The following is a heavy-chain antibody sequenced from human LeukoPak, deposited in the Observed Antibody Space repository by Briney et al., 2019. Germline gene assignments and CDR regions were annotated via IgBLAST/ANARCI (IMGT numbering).Heavy chain of an antibody. CDR3: ARPRIAARRWGFDY. Sequence: TGGSLRLSCAASGFTFSSYSMNWVRQAPGKGLEWIGEINHSGSTNYNPSLKSRVTISVDTSKNQFSLKLSSVTAADTAVYYCARPRIAARRWGFDYWGQGTLVTVSS. CDR1: GFTFSSYS. CDR2: INHSGST. J-gene: IGHJ4*02. V-gene: IGHV4-34*01. D-gene: IGHD6-6*01.